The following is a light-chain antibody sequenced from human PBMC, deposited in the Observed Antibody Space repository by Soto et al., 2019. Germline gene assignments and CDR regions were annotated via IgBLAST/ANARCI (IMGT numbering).Light chain of an antibody. V-gene: IGKV1-12*01. CDR2: AAS. Sequence: IHLTQSPSSLSASVGYRVTIPCRAGQGISSWLAWYQKKQGKAPNLLIYAASSLQSGVPSRFSGSEYGTDFNLTISSLQTEDCAIYFCQQANSFPITFGQGTRLEIK. CDR3: QQANSFPIT. CDR1: QGISSW. J-gene: IGKJ5*01.